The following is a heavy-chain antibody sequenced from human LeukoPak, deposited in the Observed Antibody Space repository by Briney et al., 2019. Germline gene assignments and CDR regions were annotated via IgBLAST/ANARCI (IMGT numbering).Heavy chain of an antibody. J-gene: IGHJ6*02. CDR3: ARDQGYDFWSGYPYYGMDV. CDR2: IIPIFGTA. V-gene: IGHV1-69*01. CDR1: GGTFSSYA. D-gene: IGHD3-3*01. Sequence: GSSVKVSCKASGGTFSSYAISWVRQAPGQGLEWVGGIIPIFGTANYAQKFQGRVTITADESTSTAYMELSSLRSEDTAVYYCARDQGYDFWSGYPYYGMDVWGQGTTVTVSS.